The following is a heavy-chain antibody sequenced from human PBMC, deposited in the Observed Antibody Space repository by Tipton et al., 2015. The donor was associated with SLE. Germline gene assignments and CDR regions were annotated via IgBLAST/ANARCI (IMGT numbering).Heavy chain of an antibody. CDR1: GGTFSSYT. V-gene: IGHV1-69*09. CDR3: ARENREVFYYYYGMDV. D-gene: IGHD1-14*01. J-gene: IGHJ6*02. CDR2: IIPILGIA. Sequence: VQLVQSGAEVKKPGSSVKVSCKASGGTFSSYTISWVRQAPGQGLEWMGRIIPILGIANYAQKFQGRVTITADKSTSTAYMELSSLRSEDTAVYYCARENREVFYYYYGMDVWGQGTTVTVSS.